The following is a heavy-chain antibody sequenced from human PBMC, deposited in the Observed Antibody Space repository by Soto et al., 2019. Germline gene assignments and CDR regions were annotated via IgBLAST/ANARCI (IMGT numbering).Heavy chain of an antibody. V-gene: IGHV1-8*01. Sequence: ASVKVSCKASGYTFTSYDINWGRQATGQGLEWMGWMNPNSGNTGYAQKFQGRVTMTRNTSISTAYMELSSLRSEDTAVYYCARVMDRSSSLPAFDIWGQGTMVT. J-gene: IGHJ3*02. CDR2: MNPNSGNT. D-gene: IGHD6-13*01. CDR3: ARVMDRSSSLPAFDI. CDR1: GYTFTSYD.